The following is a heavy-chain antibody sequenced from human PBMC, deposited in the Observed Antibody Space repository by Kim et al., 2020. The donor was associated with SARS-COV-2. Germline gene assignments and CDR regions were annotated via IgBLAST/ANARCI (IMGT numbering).Heavy chain of an antibody. Sequence: TDYAAPVKGRFTISRDDSKDTLYLQMNSLKTEDTAVYYCTTDTVWGSYPWGQGTLVTVSS. J-gene: IGHJ4*02. CDR3: TTDTVWGSYP. CDR2: T. V-gene: IGHV3-15*01. D-gene: IGHD3-16*02.